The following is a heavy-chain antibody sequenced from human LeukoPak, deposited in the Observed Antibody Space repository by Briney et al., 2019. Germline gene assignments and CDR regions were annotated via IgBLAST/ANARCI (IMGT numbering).Heavy chain of an antibody. CDR3: ARDRVDYYDSSGYSYYYYGMDV. CDR2: INPNSGGT. D-gene: IGHD3-22*01. V-gene: IGHV1-2*02. J-gene: IGHJ6*01. CDR1: GYTFTGSY. Sequence: ASVKVSCKASGYTFTGSYIHWLRQAPGQGLEWMGWINPNSGGTNYAQKLQGRVTMTTDASTSTAYMELRSLRSDDTAVYYCARDRVDYYDSSGYSYYYYGMDVWGQGTTVTVSS.